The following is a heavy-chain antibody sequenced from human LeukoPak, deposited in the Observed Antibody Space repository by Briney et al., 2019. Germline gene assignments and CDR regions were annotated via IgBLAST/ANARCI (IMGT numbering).Heavy chain of an antibody. CDR1: GFSLSTSGVG. CDR2: IYWDDDK. CDR3: AHRKEIHHRYYYDSSGYYAFDY. V-gene: IGHV2-5*02. Sequence: SGPTLVKPTQTLTLTCTFSGFSLSTSGVGAGWIRQPPGKALEWLALIYWDDDKRYSPSLKSRLTITKDTSKNQVVLTMTNMDPVDTATYYCAHRKEIHHRYYYDSSGYYAFDYWGQGTLVTVSS. J-gene: IGHJ4*02. D-gene: IGHD3-22*01.